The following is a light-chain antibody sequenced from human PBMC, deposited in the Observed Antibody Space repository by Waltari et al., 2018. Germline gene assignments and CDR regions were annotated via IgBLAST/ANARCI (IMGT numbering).Light chain of an antibody. V-gene: IGLV1-44*01. CDR2: SHN. Sequence: QSVLTQPPSASGTPGQRVTIPCSGSSSNIGTNTVNWYQQLPGTAPTPLLFSHNQRPSGSPARFSGSTSGTSASLAIGGLQSEDEADYYCAAWDDSLNGHFVFGTGTKVTVL. CDR1: SSNIGTNT. J-gene: IGLJ1*01. CDR3: AAWDDSLNGHFV.